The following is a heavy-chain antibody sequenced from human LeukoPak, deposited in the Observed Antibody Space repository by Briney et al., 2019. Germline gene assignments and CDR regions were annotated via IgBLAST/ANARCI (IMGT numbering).Heavy chain of an antibody. CDR3: ASRPGGSTWYGVFDY. D-gene: IGHD6-13*01. CDR1: GGSISSSSYY. V-gene: IGHV4-39*07. J-gene: IGHJ4*02. CDR2: IHYNGST. Sequence: SETLSLTCTVSGGSISSSSYYWGCIRQPPGKGLEWIGSIHYNGSTCYNPSLESRVIMSVDTSENQFSLKLSSVTAADTALYYCASRPGGSTWYGVFDYWSRGTLVTVSS.